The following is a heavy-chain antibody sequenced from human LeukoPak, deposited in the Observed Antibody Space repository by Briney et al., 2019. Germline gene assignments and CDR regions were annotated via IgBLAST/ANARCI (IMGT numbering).Heavy chain of an antibody. CDR2: IYYSGSA. CDR1: GDSLSSYY. V-gene: IGHV4-59*01. D-gene: IGHD3-16*01. CDR3: ASTWGSFPWFDP. J-gene: IGHJ5*02. Sequence: SETLSLTCTVSGDSLSSYYWSWIRQAPVKGLEWIGYIYYSGSANYNPSLGSRVTMSVDTSKNQFSLKVNSVTAADTAVYYGASTWGSFPWFDPSGDGTLVIASS.